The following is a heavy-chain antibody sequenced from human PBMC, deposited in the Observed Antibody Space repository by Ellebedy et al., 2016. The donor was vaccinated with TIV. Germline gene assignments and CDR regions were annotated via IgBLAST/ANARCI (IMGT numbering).Heavy chain of an antibody. CDR3: ARDEYSYGFDAFDI. D-gene: IGHD5-18*01. J-gene: IGHJ3*02. V-gene: IGHV1-18*01. CDR2: ISAYNGNT. CDR1: GYTLTELS. Sequence: ASVKVSCKVSGYTLTELSMHWVRQAPGKGLEWMGWISAYNGNTNYAQKLQGRVTMTTDTSTSTAYMELRSLRSDDTAVYYCARDEYSYGFDAFDIWGQGTMVTVSS.